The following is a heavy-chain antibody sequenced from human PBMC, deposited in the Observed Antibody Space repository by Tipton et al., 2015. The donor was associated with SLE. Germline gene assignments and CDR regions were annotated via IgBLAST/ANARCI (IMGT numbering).Heavy chain of an antibody. V-gene: IGHV3-15*01. Sequence: SLRLSCTGSGFTFINAWMSWVRQVPGKGLEWIGRIKAKRDSGVRDLAAPVQGRFTMSRDDAENSFFLQMNDLKVEDTAVYYCASSPGVTLFRVVTYFDLWGQGILVTVSS. D-gene: IGHD3-3*01. CDR1: GFTFINAW. CDR2: IKAKRDSGVR. J-gene: IGHJ4*02. CDR3: ASSPGVTLFRVVTYFDL.